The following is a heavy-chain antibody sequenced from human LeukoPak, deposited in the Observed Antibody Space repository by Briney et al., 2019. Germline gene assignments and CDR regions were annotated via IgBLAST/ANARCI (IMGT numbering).Heavy chain of an antibody. J-gene: IGHJ6*03. D-gene: IGHD6-19*01. CDR1: GYTLATYG. CDR3: ARRAVGNSYYYYMDV. V-gene: IGHV1-18*01. Sequence: ASVKVSCKASGYTLATYGITWVRQDPGQGLEWMGWISDYNGNTNYAQKFQGRVTITRNTSNSTAYMELSGLRSEDTAVYYCARRAVGNSYYYYMDVWGKGTTVTVPS. CDR2: ISDYNGNT.